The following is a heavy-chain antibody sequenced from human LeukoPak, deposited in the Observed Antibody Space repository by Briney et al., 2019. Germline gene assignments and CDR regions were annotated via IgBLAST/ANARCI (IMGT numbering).Heavy chain of an antibody. V-gene: IGHV1-8*01. D-gene: IGHD3-3*01. Sequence: ASVKVSCKASGDTFTTYDINWVRQAPGQGLEWMGWMNPKSGNTVYAQKSQGRVIMTRDTSKSTAYMELSSLRSEDTAVYYCGRAITIFDYYYMDVWGKGSTVTVSS. CDR2: MNPKSGNT. CDR1: GDTFTTYD. CDR3: GRAITIFDYYYMDV. J-gene: IGHJ6*03.